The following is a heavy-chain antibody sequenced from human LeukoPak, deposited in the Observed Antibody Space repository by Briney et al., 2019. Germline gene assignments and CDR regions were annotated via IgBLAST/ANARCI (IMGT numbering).Heavy chain of an antibody. J-gene: IGHJ4*02. CDR1: GFTFSSYS. CDR3: ARDSTVTTSPYFDY. D-gene: IGHD4-17*01. Sequence: PGGSLRLSCAASGFTFSSYSMTWVRQAPGKGLEWVSYISSSSSTIYYADSVKGRFTISRDNAKNSLYLQMNSLRDEDTAVYYCARDSTVTTSPYFDYWGQGTLVTVPS. V-gene: IGHV3-48*02. CDR2: ISSSSSTI.